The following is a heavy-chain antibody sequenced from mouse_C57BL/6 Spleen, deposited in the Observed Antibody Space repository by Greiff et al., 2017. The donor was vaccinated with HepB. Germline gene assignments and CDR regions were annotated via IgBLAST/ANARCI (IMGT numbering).Heavy chain of an antibody. CDR3: ARGGEGALFAY. Sequence: QVQLQQPGAELVMPGASVKLSCKASGYTFTSYWMHWVKQRPGQGLEWIGEIDPSDSYTNYNQKFKGKSTLTVDKSSSTAYMQLSSLTSEDSAVYYCARGGEGALFAYWGQGTLVTVSA. J-gene: IGHJ3*01. V-gene: IGHV1-69*01. CDR1: GYTFTSYW. CDR2: IDPSDSYT.